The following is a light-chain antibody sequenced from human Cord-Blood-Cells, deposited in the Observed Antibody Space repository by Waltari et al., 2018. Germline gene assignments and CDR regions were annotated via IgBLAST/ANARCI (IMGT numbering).Light chain of an antibody. CDR3: QQRSNWPPFT. V-gene: IGKV3-11*01. J-gene: IGKJ3*01. CDR1: QSVSSY. CDR2: AAS. Sequence: EIVMTQSPATLSLSPGERATLSCRASQSVSSYLAWYQQTPGQAPRLLIYAASNSATGIPARFSGSGSVTDFTLTSSSLEPEYYAVYYCQQRSNWPPFTFGPGTKVYIK.